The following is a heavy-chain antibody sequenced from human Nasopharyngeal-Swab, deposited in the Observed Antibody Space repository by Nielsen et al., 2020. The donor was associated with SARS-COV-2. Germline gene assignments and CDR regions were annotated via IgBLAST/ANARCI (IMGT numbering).Heavy chain of an antibody. CDR2: IYHSGST. D-gene: IGHD3-22*01. CDR1: GGSISSSNW. Sequence: SETLSLTCAVSGGSISSSNWWSWVRQPPGKGLEWIGEIYHSGSTNYNPSLKSRVTKSVDKSKNQFSLKLSSVTAADTAVYYCARNTYYYDSSGYYPAWGQGTLVTVSS. CDR3: ARNTYYYDSSGYYPA. V-gene: IGHV4-4*02. J-gene: IGHJ5*02.